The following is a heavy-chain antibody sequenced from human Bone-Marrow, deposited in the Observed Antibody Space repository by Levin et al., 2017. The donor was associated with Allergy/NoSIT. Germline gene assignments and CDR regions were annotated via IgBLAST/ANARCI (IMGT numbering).Heavy chain of an antibody. CDR2: IYWDDEK. CDR3: AHRPPGGYNWNNNWFDP. V-gene: IGHV2-5*02. D-gene: IGHD1/OR15-1a*01. J-gene: IGHJ5*02. CDR1: GFSLRPSGMG. Sequence: SGPTLVKPPQTLTLTCSFSGFSLRPSGMGVAWFRQPPGKALEWLTLIYWDDEKRYSPSLKSRLTITKDTSKNQVVLTMTNMDPVDTATYYCAHRPPGGYNWNNNWFDPWGQGTLVIVSS.